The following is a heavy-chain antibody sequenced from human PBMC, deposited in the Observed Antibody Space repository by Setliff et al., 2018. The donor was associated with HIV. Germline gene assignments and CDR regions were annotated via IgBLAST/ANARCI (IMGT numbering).Heavy chain of an antibody. J-gene: IGHJ3*02. Sequence: SETLSLTCTVSGDSISSGTYYWSWIRQPAGKGLEWIGHIYTSASTNYNPSLKSRVTMSVDTSKNQFSLNLSSVTAADTAVYYCARSMHYPGDDAFDIWGQGTMVTVSS. CDR2: IYTSAST. V-gene: IGHV4-61*09. CDR3: ARSMHYPGDDAFDI. D-gene: IGHD3-10*01. CDR1: GDSISSGTYY.